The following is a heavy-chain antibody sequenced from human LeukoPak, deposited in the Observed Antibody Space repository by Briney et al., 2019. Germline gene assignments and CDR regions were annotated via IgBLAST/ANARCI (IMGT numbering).Heavy chain of an antibody. CDR3: ARQSRIAAAGRLDY. CDR1: GGSISSSSYY. V-gene: IGHV4-39*01. CDR2: IYYSGNT. Sequence: PSETLSLTCTVSGGSISSSSYYWGWIRPPPGKGLEWIGSIYYSGNTYYNPSLKSRVTISVDTSKNQFSLKLSSVTAADTSVYYCARQSRIAAAGRLDYWGQGTLVTVSS. J-gene: IGHJ4*02. D-gene: IGHD6-13*01.